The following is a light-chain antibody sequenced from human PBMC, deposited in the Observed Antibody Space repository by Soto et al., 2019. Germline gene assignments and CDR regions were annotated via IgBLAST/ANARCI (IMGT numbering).Light chain of an antibody. J-gene: IGKJ1*01. CDR3: QQYGSAPET. V-gene: IGKV3-20*01. CDR2: GXS. CDR1: QCVSSDH. Sequence: EIVLTHSPGTPSLSSGEGATLSCRSSQCVSSDHLACYQQKPGQAPRLLXDGXSSRATGSPDRFSGSGSATDFTLSISRLEPEDFAVYYCQQYGSAPETFGQGTKVDIK.